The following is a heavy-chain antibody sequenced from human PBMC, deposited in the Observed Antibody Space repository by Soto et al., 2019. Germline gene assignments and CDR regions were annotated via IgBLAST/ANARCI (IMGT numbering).Heavy chain of an antibody. J-gene: IGHJ5*02. Sequence: ASVKVSCKVSGYTLTELSMHWVRQAPGKGLEWMGGFDPEDGETIYAQKFQGRVTMTEDTSTDTAYMELSSLRSEDTAVYYCATPSGPTCWFDPWGQGTLVTVSS. V-gene: IGHV1-24*01. D-gene: IGHD3-10*01. CDR2: FDPEDGET. CDR1: GYTLTELS. CDR3: ATPSGPTCWFDP.